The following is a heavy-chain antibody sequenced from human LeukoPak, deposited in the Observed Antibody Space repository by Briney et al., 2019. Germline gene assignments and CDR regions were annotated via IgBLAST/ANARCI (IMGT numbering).Heavy chain of an antibody. V-gene: IGHV3-23*01. CDR2: ISFSGGNT. CDR1: GFTFSGSA. J-gene: IGHJ3*01. Sequence: QPGGSLRLSCAASGFTFSGSAVSWVRQAPGKGLEWVSLISFSGGNTYYADSVKGRFTISRDNSKDTLYLQMNSLRAEDTAIYYCARDIQLSTWGLGTMVTVSS. D-gene: IGHD5-24*01. CDR3: ARDIQLST.